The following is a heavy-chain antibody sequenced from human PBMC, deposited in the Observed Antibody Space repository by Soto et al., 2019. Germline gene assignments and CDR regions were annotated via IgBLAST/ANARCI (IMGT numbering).Heavy chain of an antibody. V-gene: IGHV3-30-3*01. Sequence: QVQLVESGGGVVQPGRSLRLSCAASGFTFSSYAMHWVHQAPGKGLGWVAVISYDGSNKHYADSVKGRFTISRDNSKNTLYQQMNSLRAEDTAVYYCARCDLRDYFDYWGQGTLVTVSS. CDR2: ISYDGSNK. D-gene: IGHD3-3*01. CDR3: ARCDLRDYFDY. J-gene: IGHJ4*02. CDR1: GFTFSSYA.